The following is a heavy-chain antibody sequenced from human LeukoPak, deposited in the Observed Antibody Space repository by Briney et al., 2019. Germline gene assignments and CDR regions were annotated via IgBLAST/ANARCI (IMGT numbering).Heavy chain of an antibody. Sequence: ASVKVSCKASGYTFTSYYMHWVRQAPGQGLEWMGIINPSGGSTSYAQKFQGRVTMTRDTSTSTVYMELSSLRSEDTAVYYCARTIEGGDAFDIWGQGTMVTGSS. V-gene: IGHV1-46*01. D-gene: IGHD1-26*01. CDR1: GYTFTSYY. CDR3: ARTIEGGDAFDI. CDR2: INPSGGST. J-gene: IGHJ3*02.